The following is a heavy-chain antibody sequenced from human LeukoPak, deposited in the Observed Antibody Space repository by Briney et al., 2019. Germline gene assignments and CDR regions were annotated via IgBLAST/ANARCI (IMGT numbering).Heavy chain of an antibody. CDR1: GFTFSDYA. V-gene: IGHV3-23*01. CDR3: AKDPHIVVVTALFDY. Sequence: PGGSLRLSCVTSGFTFSDYALSWVRQAPGKGLEWVAVISGSGDRTHYADSVMGRFTTSRDNSKNTVYLQLNSLRTDDTAVYYCAKDPHIVVVTALFDYWGQGALVTVSS. D-gene: IGHD2-21*02. J-gene: IGHJ4*02. CDR2: ISGSGDRT.